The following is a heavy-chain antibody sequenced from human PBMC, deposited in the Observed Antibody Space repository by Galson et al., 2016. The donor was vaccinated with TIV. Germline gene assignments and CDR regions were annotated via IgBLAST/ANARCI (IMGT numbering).Heavy chain of an antibody. CDR2: INPNTGDT. CDR3: ASVPTAVTGFYFDS. CDR1: EYTFIGHY. D-gene: IGHD2-21*02. V-gene: IGHV1-2*02. Sequence: SVKVSCKASEYTFIGHYIHWVRQAPEQGLEWMGWINPNTGDTTYEQKLQGRVIMTRDTSVNTAYVELRSLRSADTAVYYCASVPTAVTGFYFDSWGQGTMAAVSS. J-gene: IGHJ4*02.